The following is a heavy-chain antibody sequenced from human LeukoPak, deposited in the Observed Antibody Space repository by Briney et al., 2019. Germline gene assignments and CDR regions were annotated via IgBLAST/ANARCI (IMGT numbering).Heavy chain of an antibody. CDR2: IYYSGST. CDR1: GDSIRRDNYY. V-gene: IGHV4-39*01. CDR3: AAHPLLDY. Sequence: SETLSLTCTVSGDSIRRDNYYWGWIRQPPGKGLEWIGSIYYSGSTYYNPSLESRVSISVDPSKSQFSLKLTSVTAADTAVYYCAAHPLLDYWGQGSLVAVSS. D-gene: IGHD3-16*02. J-gene: IGHJ4*02.